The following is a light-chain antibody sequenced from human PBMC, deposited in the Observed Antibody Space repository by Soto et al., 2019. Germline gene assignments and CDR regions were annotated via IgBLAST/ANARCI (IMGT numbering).Light chain of an antibody. V-gene: IGLV1-40*01. Sequence: QSVLTQPPSVSGAPGQRVTISCTGSSSNIGAGYDVHWYQQLPGTAPKLLIYGNSNRPSGVPDRFSGSKSGTSASLAITGLQAEDEADYYCQSYDSGLSGHSFGGGTKVTVL. J-gene: IGLJ2*01. CDR3: QSYDSGLSGHS. CDR1: SSNIGAGYD. CDR2: GNS.